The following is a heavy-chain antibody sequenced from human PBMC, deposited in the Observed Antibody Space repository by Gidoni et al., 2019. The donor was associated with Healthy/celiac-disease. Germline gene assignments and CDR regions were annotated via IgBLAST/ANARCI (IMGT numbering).Heavy chain of an antibody. V-gene: IGHV3-23*04. CDR1: GFTFSSYA. D-gene: IGHD3-22*01. Sequence: EVQLVASGGGLVQPGGSLRLPCAAAGFTFSSYAMSWVRQAPGKGLGWVSAISGSGGSTYYADSVKGRFTISRDNSKNTLYLQMNSLRAEDTAVYYCAKRLYYYDSSGYYPHFDYWGQGTLVTVSS. CDR3: AKRLYYYDSSGYYPHFDY. J-gene: IGHJ4*02. CDR2: ISGSGGST.